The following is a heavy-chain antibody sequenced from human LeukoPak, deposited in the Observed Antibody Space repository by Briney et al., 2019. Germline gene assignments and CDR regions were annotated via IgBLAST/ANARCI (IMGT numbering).Heavy chain of an antibody. CDR2: IGGGGETT. D-gene: IGHD4-17*01. CDR1: GFTFNNYA. Sequence: PGGSPRLSCAASGFTFNNYAMNWVRQAPGKGLEWVSSIGGGGETTYYADSAKGRFTISRDNSQNTLYLQMNSLRAEDTAVYYCARDYADYVGYFFFDYWGQGTLVTVSS. V-gene: IGHV3-23*01. J-gene: IGHJ4*02. CDR3: ARDYADYVGYFFFDY.